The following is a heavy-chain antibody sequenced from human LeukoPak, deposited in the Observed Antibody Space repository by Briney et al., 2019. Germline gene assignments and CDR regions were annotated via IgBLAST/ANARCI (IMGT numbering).Heavy chain of an antibody. CDR2: INPSGGST. CDR3: ARDVHDIAARAGAGYYYYMDV. Sequence: ASVKVSCKASGYTFTSYYMHWVRQAPGQGLEWMGIINPSGGSTSYAQKLQGRVTMNTGTSTSTAYMELRSLRSDDTAVYYCARDVHDIAARAGAGYYYYMDVWGKGTTVTVSS. J-gene: IGHJ6*03. D-gene: IGHD6-6*01. V-gene: IGHV1-46*01. CDR1: GYTFTSYY.